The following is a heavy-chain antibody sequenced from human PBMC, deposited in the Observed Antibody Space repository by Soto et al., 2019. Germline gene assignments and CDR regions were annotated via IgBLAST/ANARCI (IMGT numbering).Heavy chain of an antibody. V-gene: IGHV3-9*01. D-gene: IGHD6-13*01. CDR2: LTWNSESI. CDR3: AKGAISGTLNWFDP. CDR1: GFRFADYT. Sequence: EVQLVESGGGLVQPGRSLRLSCAASGFRFADYTKHWVRQAPGKGLEWVSGLTWNSESIAYADSVKGRFTISRDNAKNSLYLQMNSLRAEDTAFYFCAKGAISGTLNWFDPWGQGTLVTVSS. J-gene: IGHJ5*02.